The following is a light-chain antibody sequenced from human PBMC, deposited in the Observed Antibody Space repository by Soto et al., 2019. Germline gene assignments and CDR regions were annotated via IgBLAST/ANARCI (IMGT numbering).Light chain of an antibody. J-gene: IGKJ2*01. CDR2: RAS. CDR1: QSVSSY. Sequence: EIVMTQSPATLSLSPGGRATLSCRASQSVSSYLAWYQQRPGQPPRLLIYRASTRATNIPARFSGSGSGTEFSLPISSLQSEDFAVYHCQQYSTWPPRYTFGQGTKLEI. V-gene: IGKV3-15*01. CDR3: QQYSTWPPRYT.